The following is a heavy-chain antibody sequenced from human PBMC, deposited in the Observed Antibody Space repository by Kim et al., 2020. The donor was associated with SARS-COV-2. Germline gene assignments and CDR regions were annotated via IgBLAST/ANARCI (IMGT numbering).Heavy chain of an antibody. Sequence: SETLSLTCTVSGGSISSYYWSWIRQPPGKGLEWIGYIFYSGNTNYNPSLKSRVSISVDTSKNQFSLKLSSVTAADTAIYYCARIPMVRGVIDWVDPWGQGTLVTVSS. D-gene: IGHD3-10*01. V-gene: IGHV4-59*13. CDR3: ARIPMVRGVIDWVDP. CDR2: IFYSGNT. J-gene: IGHJ5*02. CDR1: GGSISSYY.